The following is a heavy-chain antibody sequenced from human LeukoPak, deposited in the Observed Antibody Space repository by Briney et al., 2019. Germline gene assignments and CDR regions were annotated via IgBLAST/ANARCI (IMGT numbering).Heavy chain of an antibody. CDR2: ISSSSSTI. CDR3: ATQKARWLQSLFDY. J-gene: IGHJ4*02. CDR1: GFTFSSYS. V-gene: IGHV3-48*01. Sequence: GGSLRLSCAASGFTFSSYSMNWVRQAPGKGLEWVSYISSSSSTIYYADSVKGRFTISRDNAKNSLYLQMNSLRAEDTAVYYCATQKARWLQSLFDYWGQGTLVTVSS. D-gene: IGHD5-24*01.